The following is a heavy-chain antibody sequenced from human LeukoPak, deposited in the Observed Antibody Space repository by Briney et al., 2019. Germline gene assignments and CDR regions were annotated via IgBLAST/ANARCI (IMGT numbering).Heavy chain of an antibody. CDR2: INYSGNT. J-gene: IGHJ5*02. Sequence: SETLSLTCTVSGDSISSYYWSWIRQPPGKGLEWIAYINYSGNTNYNPSLKSRVTISVDTSRNQFSLRLSSVTAADTAVYYCARDNYYGSGSYLDPWGQGALVTVSS. CDR1: GDSISSYY. CDR3: ARDNYYGSGSYLDP. D-gene: IGHD3-10*01. V-gene: IGHV4-59*01.